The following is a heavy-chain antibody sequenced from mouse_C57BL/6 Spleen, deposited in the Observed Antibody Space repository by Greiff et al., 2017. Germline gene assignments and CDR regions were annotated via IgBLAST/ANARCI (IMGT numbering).Heavy chain of an antibody. V-gene: IGHV1-26*01. CDR2: INPNNGGT. CDR3: ARFITTVVATRRYYFDY. CDR1: GYTFTDYY. Sequence: EVQLQQSGPELVKPGASVKISCKASGYTFTDYYMNWVKQSHGKSLEWIGDINPNNGGTSYNQKFKGKATLTVDKSSSTAYMELRSLTSEDSAVYYCARFITTVVATRRYYFDYWGQGTTLTVSS. D-gene: IGHD1-1*01. J-gene: IGHJ2*01.